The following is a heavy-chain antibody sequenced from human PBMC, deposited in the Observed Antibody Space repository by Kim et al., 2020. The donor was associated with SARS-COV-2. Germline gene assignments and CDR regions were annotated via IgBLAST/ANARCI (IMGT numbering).Heavy chain of an antibody. CDR3: AAATDFYFDY. CDR2: NT. D-gene: IGHD3-3*01. Sequence: NTNYAQKFQERVTITRDMSTSTAYMELSSLRSEDTAVYYCAAATDFYFDYWGQGTLVTVSS. V-gene: IGHV1-58*01. J-gene: IGHJ4*02.